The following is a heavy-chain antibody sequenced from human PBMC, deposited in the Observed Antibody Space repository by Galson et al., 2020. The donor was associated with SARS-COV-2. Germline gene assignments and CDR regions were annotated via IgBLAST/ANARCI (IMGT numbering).Heavy chain of an antibody. CDR3: AKRTETTGEKVFDI. D-gene: IGHD1-7*01. Sequence: GESLKISCVASGFTFSRYAMSWVRQAPGEGLEWVSTVRGDGGNTYYPDSVKGRFTISRDNSKNTLYLQMNSLRAEDTAVYYCAKRTETTGEKVFDIWGQGTMVTVSS. J-gene: IGHJ3*02. CDR1: GFTFSRYA. V-gene: IGHV3-23*01. CDR2: VRGDGGNT.